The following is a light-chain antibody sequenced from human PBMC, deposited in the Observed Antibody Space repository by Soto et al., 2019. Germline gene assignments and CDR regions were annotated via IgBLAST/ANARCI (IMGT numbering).Light chain of an antibody. J-gene: IGKJ1*01. CDR2: DAS. CDR1: QSVSNK. CDR3: QHYTNYLAWT. V-gene: IGKV3-15*01. Sequence: EIVMTQSPATLSVSPGERATLSCRASQSVSNKLAWYQQKPGQTPRLLIFDASTRATGIPARFSGSGSGTEFTLTISSLQSADFAVYYWQHYTNYLAWTFGQGTKVEIK.